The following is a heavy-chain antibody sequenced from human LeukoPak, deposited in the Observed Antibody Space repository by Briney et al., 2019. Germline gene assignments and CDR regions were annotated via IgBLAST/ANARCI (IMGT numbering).Heavy chain of an antibody. CDR2: IKQDGSEK. J-gene: IGHJ4*02. CDR1: GFTFSSYM. D-gene: IGHD6-13*01. CDR3: ARGSIAAAFQFDY. V-gene: IGHV3-7*01. Sequence: PGGSLRLSCAASGFTFSSYMMTWVRQAPGKGLEWVANIKQDGSEKYYVDSVKGRFTISRDHAKNSLYLQMNSLRAEDTAVYYCARGSIAAAFQFDYWGQGTLVTVSS.